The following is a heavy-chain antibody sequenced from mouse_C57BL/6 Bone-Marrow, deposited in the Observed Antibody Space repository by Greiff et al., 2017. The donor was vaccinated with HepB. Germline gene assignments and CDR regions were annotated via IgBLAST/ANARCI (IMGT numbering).Heavy chain of an antibody. Sequence: EVKVVESAGGLVQPGSSMKLSCTASGFTFSDYYMAWVRQVPEKGLEWVANINYDGSSTYYLDSLKSRFIISRDNAKNILYLQMSSLKSEDTATYYCAREDTTVVLDYWGQGTTLTVSS. D-gene: IGHD1-1*01. CDR1: GFTFSDYY. J-gene: IGHJ2*01. CDR3: AREDTTVVLDY. V-gene: IGHV5-16*01. CDR2: INYDGSST.